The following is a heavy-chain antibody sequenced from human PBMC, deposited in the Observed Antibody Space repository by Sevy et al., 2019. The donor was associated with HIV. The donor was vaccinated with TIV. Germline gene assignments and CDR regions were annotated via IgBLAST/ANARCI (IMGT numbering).Heavy chain of an antibody. CDR2: IYYSGST. CDR1: GGSVSSGSYY. D-gene: IGHD3-10*01. Sequence: SETLSLTCTVSGGSVSSGSYYWSWIRQPPGKGLEWIGYIYYSGSTNYNPSLKSRVTISVDTSKNQFSLKLSSVTAADTAVYYCVREEVTMVQGVIAYYYYYGMDVWGQGTTVTVSS. CDR3: VREEVTMVQGVIAYYYYYGMDV. J-gene: IGHJ6*02. V-gene: IGHV4-61*01.